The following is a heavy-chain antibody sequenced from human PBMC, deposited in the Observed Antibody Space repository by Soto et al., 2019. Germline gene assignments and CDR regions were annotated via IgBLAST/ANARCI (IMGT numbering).Heavy chain of an antibody. CDR3: ARGRPAYYGMDV. V-gene: IGHV6-1*01. D-gene: IGHD6-6*01. Sequence: LQTLSLTCAISGDSVSSKSAAWNWIRQSPSRGLEWLGRTYYRSKWYNDYAVPVKSRITVNPDTSKNQFSLQLNSVTPEDTAVYYCARGRPAYYGMDVWGQGTTVTVSS. CDR1: GDSVSSKSAA. J-gene: IGHJ6*02. CDR2: TYYRSKWYN.